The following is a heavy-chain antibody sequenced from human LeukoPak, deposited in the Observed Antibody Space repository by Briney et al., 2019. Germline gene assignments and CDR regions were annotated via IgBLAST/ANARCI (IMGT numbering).Heavy chain of an antibody. CDR3: ATVAYYYDSSAPTHNWFDP. CDR1: GYTLTELS. CDR2: LDPEDGET. V-gene: IGHV1-24*01. D-gene: IGHD3-22*01. J-gene: IGHJ5*02. Sequence: ASVKVSCKVSGYTLTELSMHWVRQAPGKGLEWMGGLDPEDGETIYAQKFQGRVTMTEDTSTDTAYMELSSLRSEDTAVYYCATVAYYYDSSAPTHNWFDPWGQGTLVTVSS.